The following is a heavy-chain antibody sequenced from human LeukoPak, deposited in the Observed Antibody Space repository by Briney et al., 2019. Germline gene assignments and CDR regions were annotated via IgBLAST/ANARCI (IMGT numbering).Heavy chain of an antibody. CDR1: GGSISSYY. V-gene: IGHV4-59*08. CDR3: ARLGYSYGFGVRYWFDP. Sequence: PSETLSLTCTVSGGSISSYYWSWIRQPPGKGLEWIGYIYSSGSTNYNPSLKSRVIISVDTSKNQFSLKLSSVTAADTAVYYCARLGYSYGFGVRYWFDPWGQGTLVTVSS. D-gene: IGHD5-18*01. CDR2: IYSSGST. J-gene: IGHJ5*02.